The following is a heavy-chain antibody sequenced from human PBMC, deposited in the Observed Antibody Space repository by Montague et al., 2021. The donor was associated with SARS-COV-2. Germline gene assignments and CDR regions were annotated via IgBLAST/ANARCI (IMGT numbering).Heavy chain of an antibody. CDR3: ARLRDGVVPSPILGIGPYFTYYYIDV. CDR2: INHGGST. V-gene: IGHV4-34*01. J-gene: IGHJ6*03. D-gene: IGHD2-15*01. CDR1: GGSFSGYY. Sequence: SETLSLTCAVYGGSFSGYYWNWIRQRPGKGLEWIGEINHGGSTNYNTSLKNRLTISADTSNNQFSLKLTSVAATDTAVYYCARLRDGVVPSPILGIGPYFTYYYIDVWGKGTTVTVS.